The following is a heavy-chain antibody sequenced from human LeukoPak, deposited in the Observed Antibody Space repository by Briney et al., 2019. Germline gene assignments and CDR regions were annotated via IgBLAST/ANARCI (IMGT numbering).Heavy chain of an antibody. CDR2: IYYSGST. J-gene: IGHJ4*02. CDR3: ARPEVYYDFWSGYPYYFDY. D-gene: IGHD3-3*01. Sequence: SETLSLTCTVSGGSISSSSYYWGWIRQPPGKGLEWIGSIYYSGSTYYNPSLKSRFTISVDASKNQFSLKLSSVTAADTAVYYCARPEVYYDFWSGYPYYFDYWGQGTLVTVSS. CDR1: GGSISSSSYY. V-gene: IGHV4-39*01.